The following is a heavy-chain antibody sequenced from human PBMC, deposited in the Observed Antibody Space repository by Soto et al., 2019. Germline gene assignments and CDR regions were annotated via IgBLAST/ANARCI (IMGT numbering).Heavy chain of an antibody. CDR1: GFTFSSYA. D-gene: IGHD3-16*01. J-gene: IGHJ6*02. CDR3: AKDPGGLGYYYYGMDV. V-gene: IGHV3-23*01. CDR2: ISGSGGST. Sequence: EVQLLESGGGLVQPGGSLRLSCAASGFTFSSYAMSWVRQAPGKGLEWVSAISGSGGSTYYADSVKGRFTISRDNSKNTLYLQMNSLRAEDTAVYYCAKDPGGLGYYYYGMDVWGQGTTVTVSS.